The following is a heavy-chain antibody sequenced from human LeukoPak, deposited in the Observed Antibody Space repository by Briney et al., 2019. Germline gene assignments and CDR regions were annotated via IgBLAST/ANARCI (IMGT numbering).Heavy chain of an antibody. CDR2: IXXXXXXX. Sequence: GGSLRLSCAASGFTFSSYAMSWVRQAPGKGLEWVSAIXXXXXXXXXXXSVKGRFTISRDNSKNTLYLQMNSLRAEDTAVYYCAKDLSAPPVSFFCGGDCPPRSAFDIWGQGTMVTVSS. V-gene: IGHV3-23*01. CDR3: AKDLSAPPVSFFCGGDCPPRSAFDI. D-gene: IGHD2-21*02. CDR1: GFTFSSYA. J-gene: IGHJ3*02.